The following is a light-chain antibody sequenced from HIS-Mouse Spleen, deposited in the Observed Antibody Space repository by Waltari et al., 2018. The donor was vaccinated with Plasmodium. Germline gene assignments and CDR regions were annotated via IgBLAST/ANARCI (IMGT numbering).Light chain of an antibody. CDR3: SSYAGSNNLV. V-gene: IGLV2-8*01. CDR2: EVS. Sequence: QSALTQPPSASGSPGQSVTISCTGTSSDVGGYNYVSWYPQHPGKAPKLMIYEVSNRPTWVPDLFFGSKSGNPASLTVSGHQAEDEADYYCSSYAGSNNLVFGGVPKLSVL. J-gene: IGLJ2*01. CDR1: SSDVGGYNY.